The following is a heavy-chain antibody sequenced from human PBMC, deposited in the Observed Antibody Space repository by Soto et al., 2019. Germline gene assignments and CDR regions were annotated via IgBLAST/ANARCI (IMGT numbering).Heavy chain of an antibody. V-gene: IGHV3-30*18. J-gene: IGHJ6*02. CDR1: GFTFTSHA. D-gene: IGHD2-2*01. CDR2: ISYDEIDK. Sequence: WGSLRLSCAASGFTFTSHAIHLFGQTPFKWLEWVAAISYDEIDKKYASSVKGRFTVSRDNVKNTLSLQMNSLRPEDTAVYYCAKDSGYQLPDNYFYYGLDVWGQGTTVTVSS. CDR3: AKDSGYQLPDNYFYYGLDV.